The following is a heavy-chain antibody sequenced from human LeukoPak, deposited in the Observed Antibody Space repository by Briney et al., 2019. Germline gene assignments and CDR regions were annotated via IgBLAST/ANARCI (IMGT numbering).Heavy chain of an antibody. V-gene: IGHV3-49*03. Sequence: GGSLRLSCTASGFTFGDYAMSWFRQAPGKGLEWVGFIRSKAYGGTTEYAASVKGRFTISRDDSKSIAYLQMNSLKAEDTAVYYCTRDLRAGAGTKFFDYLGQGTLVTGSS. D-gene: IGHD6-19*01. CDR2: IRSKAYGGTT. CDR1: GFTFGDYA. CDR3: TRDLRAGAGTKFFDY. J-gene: IGHJ4*02.